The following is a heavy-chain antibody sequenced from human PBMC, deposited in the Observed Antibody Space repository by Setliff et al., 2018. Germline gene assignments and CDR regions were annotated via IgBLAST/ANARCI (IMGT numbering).Heavy chain of an antibody. D-gene: IGHD2-2*01. J-gene: IGHJ6*03. V-gene: IGHV3-21*01. Sequence: GGSLSLSCAASGFTFSSYSMNWVRQAPGKGLEWVSSISSSSSYIYYADSVKGRFTISRDNAKNSLYLQMNSLRAEDTAVYYCAKDIVVVPAATFDFWSGSYYMDVWGKGTTVTVSS. CDR1: GFTFSSYS. CDR3: AKDIVVVPAATFDFWSGSYYMDV. CDR2: ISSSSSYI.